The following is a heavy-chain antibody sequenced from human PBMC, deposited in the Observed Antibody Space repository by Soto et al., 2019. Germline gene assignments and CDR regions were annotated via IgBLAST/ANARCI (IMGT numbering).Heavy chain of an antibody. D-gene: IGHD5-12*01. CDR1: GGTFSSYA. Sequence: VQLVQSGAEVKKPGSSVKVSCKASGGTFSSYAISWVRQAPGQGLEWMGGIIPIFGTANYAQKFQGRVTITADESTSTAYMELNSLRSEDTAVYYCARDRGEMATITDYYYGMDVWGQGTTVTVSS. J-gene: IGHJ6*02. V-gene: IGHV1-69*12. CDR3: ARDRGEMATITDYYYGMDV. CDR2: IIPIFGTA.